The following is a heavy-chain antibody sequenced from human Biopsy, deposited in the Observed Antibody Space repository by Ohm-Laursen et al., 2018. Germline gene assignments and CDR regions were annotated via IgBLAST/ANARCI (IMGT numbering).Heavy chain of an antibody. CDR1: GGSLSSYS. CDR2: IYTSGIT. J-gene: IGHJ5*02. D-gene: IGHD1-14*01. CDR3: ARDRDRRGWFDP. V-gene: IGHV4-4*07. Sequence: GTLSLTCSVSGGSLSSYSWSWIRQPAGKGLEWIGQIYTSGITNYNPSLKSRVTMSVDTSKNKFSLRVISVTAADTAVYYCARDRDRRGWFDPWGQGTLVTVSS.